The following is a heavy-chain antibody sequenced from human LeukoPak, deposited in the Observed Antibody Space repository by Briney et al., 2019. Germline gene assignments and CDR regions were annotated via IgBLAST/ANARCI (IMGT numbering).Heavy chain of an antibody. V-gene: IGHV4-39*07. CDR3: ARVYSSTHNWFDT. D-gene: IGHD6-19*01. CDR1: GDSISTTSYC. CDR2: IYYSGTT. Sequence: SETLSLTCTLTGDSISTTSYCWAWIRQPPEEGLEWIGSIYYSGTTYFNSSLKSRVTISVERSKNHFSLKLSSLTVADTARYYCARVYSSTHNWFDTWGQGIQVTVSS. J-gene: IGHJ5*02.